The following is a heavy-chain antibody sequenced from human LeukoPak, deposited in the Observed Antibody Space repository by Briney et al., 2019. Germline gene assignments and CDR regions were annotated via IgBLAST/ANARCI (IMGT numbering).Heavy chain of an antibody. CDR2: INHSGST. D-gene: IGHD5/OR15-5a*01. Sequence: NPSQTLSLTCTVSGGSISSGSYYWSWIRQPPGKGLEWIGEINHSGSTNYNPSLKSRVTISVDTSKNQFSLKLSSVTAADTAVYYCARISRSGRGYSVRTRYGMDVWGKGTTVTVSS. CDR3: ARISRSGRGYSVRTRYGMDV. J-gene: IGHJ6*04. V-gene: IGHV4-39*07. CDR1: GGSISSGSYY.